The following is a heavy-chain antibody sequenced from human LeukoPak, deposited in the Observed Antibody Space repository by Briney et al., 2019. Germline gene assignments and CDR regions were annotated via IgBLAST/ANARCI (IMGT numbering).Heavy chain of an antibody. CDR2: ISYDGSNK. CDR1: GFTFSSYG. D-gene: IGHD2-15*01. CDR3: AKGGCSGGSCHMDV. V-gene: IGHV3-30*18. Sequence: GGSLRLSCAASGFTFSSYGMHWVRQAPGKGLEWGAVISYDGSNKYYADSVKGRFTISRDNSKNTLYLQMNSLRAEDTAVYYCAKGGCSGGSCHMDVWGQGTTVTVSS. J-gene: IGHJ6*02.